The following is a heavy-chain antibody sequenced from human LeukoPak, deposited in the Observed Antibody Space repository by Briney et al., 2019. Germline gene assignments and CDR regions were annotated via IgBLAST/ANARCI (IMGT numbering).Heavy chain of an antibody. CDR3: ARVARYCSGGSCYSNYYYMDV. Sequence: PGGSLRLSCAASGFTFDDYGMSWVRQAPGKGLEWVSGINWNGGSTGHADSVKGRFTISRDNAKNSLYLQMSSLRAEDTALYYCARVARYCSGGSCYSNYYYMDVWGKGTTVTVSS. CDR1: GFTFDDYG. V-gene: IGHV3-20*04. J-gene: IGHJ6*03. CDR2: INWNGGST. D-gene: IGHD2-15*01.